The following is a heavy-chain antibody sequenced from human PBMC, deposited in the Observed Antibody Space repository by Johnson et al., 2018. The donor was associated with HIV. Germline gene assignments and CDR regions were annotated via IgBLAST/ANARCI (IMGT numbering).Heavy chain of an antibody. Sequence: QLVESGGGLVQPGGSLRLSCAASGFTFDDYTMHWVRQAPGKGLEWVSLISWDGGSTYYADSVKGRFTISRDNAKNSLYLQMNSLRAEDPALYYCANDVGGLSLVLSVAFDIWGQGTMVTVSS. V-gene: IGHV3-43*01. D-gene: IGHD3-16*02. CDR3: ANDVGGLSLVLSVAFDI. CDR1: GFTFDDYT. J-gene: IGHJ3*02. CDR2: ISWDGGST.